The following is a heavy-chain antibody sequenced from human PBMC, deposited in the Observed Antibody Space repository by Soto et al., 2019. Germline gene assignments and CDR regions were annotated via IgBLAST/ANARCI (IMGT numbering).Heavy chain of an antibody. V-gene: IGHV1-18*04. CDR1: GYTFTNYG. Sequence: QVQLVESGAEVKKPGASVKVSCKASGYTFTNYGISWVRQAPGQGLEWMGWISGYNGNTKYAQKFQGRVTMTTDTPTNTAYMDLRSLRSDDTAVYYCAREREYYYDSSGNYYYHYGMDVWGQGTTVNVS. CDR2: ISGYNGNT. D-gene: IGHD3-22*01. J-gene: IGHJ6*02. CDR3: AREREYYYDSSGNYYYHYGMDV.